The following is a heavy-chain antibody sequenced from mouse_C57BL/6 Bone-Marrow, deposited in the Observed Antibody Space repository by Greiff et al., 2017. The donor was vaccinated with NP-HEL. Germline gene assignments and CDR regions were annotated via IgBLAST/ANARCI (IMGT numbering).Heavy chain of an antibody. CDR2: IWSGGST. CDR3: ASTYSNYLAY. Sequence: QVQLKESGPGLVQPSQSLSITCTVSGFSLTSYGVHWVRQSPGKGLEWLGVIWSGGSTDYNAAFISRLSISKDNYKSQLFFKMNSLQADDTAIYYCASTYSNYLAYWGQGTLVTVSA. CDR1: GFSLTSYG. V-gene: IGHV2-2*01. D-gene: IGHD2-5*01. J-gene: IGHJ3*01.